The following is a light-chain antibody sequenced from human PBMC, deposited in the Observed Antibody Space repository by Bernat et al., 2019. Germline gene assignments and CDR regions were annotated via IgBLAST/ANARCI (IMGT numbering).Light chain of an antibody. CDR1: QSVSTN. V-gene: IGKV3-15*01. CDR2: DAS. Sequence: VMTQSPATLSVSPGERATLSCRAGQSVSTNLAWYQEKVGQAPRLLIYDASTRATGVPVRFSGSGSGTEFTLTISSLQSEDFAVYYCQQYCDWPHYTFGQGTKLEI. CDR3: QQYCDWPHYT. J-gene: IGKJ2*01.